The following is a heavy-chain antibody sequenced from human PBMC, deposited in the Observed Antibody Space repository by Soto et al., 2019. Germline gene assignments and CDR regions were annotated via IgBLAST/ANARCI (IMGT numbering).Heavy chain of an antibody. D-gene: IGHD3-10*01. Sequence: EVQLLESGGGLVQPGGSLRLACAASGFTFGTYGMSWGRQAPGKGLEWVSAISAGGDNTFYADYVQGRFTISRENSKNTLFLQRNSLKAEDTDVYHCAKMGSMGRGVIRFGGAYGMDVWGQGTTVTVSS. J-gene: IGHJ6*02. CDR2: ISAGGDNT. CDR1: GFTFGTYG. V-gene: IGHV3-23*01. CDR3: AKMGSMGRGVIRFGGAYGMDV.